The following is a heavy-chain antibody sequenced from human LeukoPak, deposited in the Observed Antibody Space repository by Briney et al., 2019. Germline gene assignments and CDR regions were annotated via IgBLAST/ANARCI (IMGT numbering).Heavy chain of an antibody. V-gene: IGHV3-64*01. Sequence: GGALILSCAASGFTFSGYGMHWVRQAPGKGLEYVSGIRSNGGSTYYANSVKGRYTISRDNSKNTLYLQMASLRIDDMAVYYCTRGGEAAGDYWGQGALVTVSS. D-gene: IGHD6-13*01. CDR1: GFTFSGYG. CDR2: IRSNGGST. J-gene: IGHJ4*02. CDR3: TRGGEAAGDY.